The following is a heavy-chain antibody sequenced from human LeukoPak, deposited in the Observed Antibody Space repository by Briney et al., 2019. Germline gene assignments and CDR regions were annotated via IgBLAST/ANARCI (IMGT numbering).Heavy chain of an antibody. CDR1: GGSISSSSYY. J-gene: IGHJ4*02. V-gene: IGHV4-39*01. D-gene: IGHD3-3*01. Sequence: KPSETLSLACTVSGGSISSSSYYWGWIRQPPGKGLEWIGSIYYSGSTYYNPSLKSRVTISVDTSKNQFSLKLSSVTAADTAVYYCARFLALPEGYGYYFDYWGQGTLVAVSS. CDR2: IYYSGST. CDR3: ARFLALPEGYGYYFDY.